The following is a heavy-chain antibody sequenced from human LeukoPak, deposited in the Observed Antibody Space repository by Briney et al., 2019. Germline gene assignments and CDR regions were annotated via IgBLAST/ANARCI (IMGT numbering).Heavy chain of an antibody. D-gene: IGHD3-10*01. J-gene: IGHJ5*01. V-gene: IGHV4-34*01. CDR2: ISHTGST. Sequence: SETLSLTCAVYNGSLSGHFWIWIRQPPGKGLEWIGEISHTGSTNSNPSLKSRVTISIDTSKNQYSLKLNSVTAADTAVYYCARGGRGVPTARRSKAGNWFDSWGRGTLVTVFS. CDR1: NGSLSGHF. CDR3: ARGGRGVPTARRSKAGNWFDS.